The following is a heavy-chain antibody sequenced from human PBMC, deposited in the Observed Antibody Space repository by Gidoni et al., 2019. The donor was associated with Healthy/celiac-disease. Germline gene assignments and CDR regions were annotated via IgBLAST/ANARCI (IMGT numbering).Heavy chain of an antibody. CDR1: GGTFSSYA. J-gene: IGHJ4*02. CDR2: IIPIFGTA. V-gene: IGHV1-69*01. D-gene: IGHD3-10*01. CDR3: ARDGGSGSYYNVPFDY. Sequence: QVQLVQSGAEVKKPGSSVKVSCKASGGTFSSYAISWVRQAPGQGLEWMGGIIPIFGTANYAQKFQGRVTITADESTSTDYMELSSLRSEDTAVYYCARDGGSGSYYNVPFDYWGQGTLVTVSS.